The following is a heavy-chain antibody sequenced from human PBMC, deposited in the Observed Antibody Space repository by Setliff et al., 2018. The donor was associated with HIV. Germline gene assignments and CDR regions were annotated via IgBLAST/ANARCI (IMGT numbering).Heavy chain of an antibody. J-gene: IGHJ5*02. Sequence: SGPTLVNPTQTLTLTCTFSGFSLSTSGVGVGWIRQPPGKALEWLAVIYWDDDKRYSPSLNSRVTITKDTSRNQVVLTMTNMDPVDTATYYCAHRRGGDRGTNNWFDTWGQGALVTVSS. CDR2: IYWDDDK. CDR1: GFSLSTSGVG. V-gene: IGHV2-5*02. D-gene: IGHD1-1*01. CDR3: AHRRGGDRGTNNWFDT.